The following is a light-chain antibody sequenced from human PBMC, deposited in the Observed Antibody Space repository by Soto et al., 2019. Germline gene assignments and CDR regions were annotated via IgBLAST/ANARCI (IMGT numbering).Light chain of an antibody. Sequence: DIQMTQSPSTLSASVGDRVTITCRASQSISSWLAWYHQKPGKAPHLLIYDASSLESGVPSSFSGSGSGTEFTLTISCLQPYDFAPYYCQKYNSYPYTFGQGTKLEIK. CDR2: DAS. CDR3: QKYNSYPYT. V-gene: IGKV1-5*01. CDR1: QSISSW. J-gene: IGKJ2*01.